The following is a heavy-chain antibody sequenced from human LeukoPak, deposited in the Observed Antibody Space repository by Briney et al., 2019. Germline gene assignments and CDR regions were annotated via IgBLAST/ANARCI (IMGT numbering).Heavy chain of an antibody. D-gene: IGHD3-22*01. Sequence: SETPSLTCAVYGGSFSSYYWSWMRQPPGKGLEWIGEINHSGSTNYNPSLKSRVTISVDTSKNQLSLKLSSVTAADTAVYYCAYSSAYQQHWGQGTLVTVSS. CDR1: GGSFSSYY. V-gene: IGHV4-34*01. CDR3: AYSSAYQQH. J-gene: IGHJ1*01. CDR2: INHSGST.